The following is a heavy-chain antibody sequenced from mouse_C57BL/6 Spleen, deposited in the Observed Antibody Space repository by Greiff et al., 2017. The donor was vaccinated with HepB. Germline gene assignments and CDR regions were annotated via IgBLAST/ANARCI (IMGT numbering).Heavy chain of an antibody. CDR3: ARSYYGSSYSAWFAY. J-gene: IGHJ3*01. V-gene: IGHV1-58*01. Sequence: EVQLQESGAELVRPGSSVKMSCKTSGYTFTSYGINWVKQRPGQGLEWIGYIYIGNGYTEYNEKFKGKATLTSDTSSSTAYMQLSSLTSEDSAIYFCARSYYGSSYSAWFAYWGQGTLVTVSA. CDR1: GYTFTSYG. D-gene: IGHD1-1*01. CDR2: IYIGNGYT.